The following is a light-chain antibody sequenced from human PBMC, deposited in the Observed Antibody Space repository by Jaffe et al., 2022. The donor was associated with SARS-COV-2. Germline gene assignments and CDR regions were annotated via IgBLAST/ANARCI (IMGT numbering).Light chain of an antibody. J-gene: IGKJ3*01. CDR1: QSVRSNY. V-gene: IGKV3-20*01. CDR3: QQCDTSPFT. CDR2: GAS. Sequence: EIVLTQSPATLSLSPGDRASLSCRASQSVRSNYLAWFQQKPGQAPRLLIYGASVRATGIPDRFSGSGSGTDFTLSISRLEPEDFAVYYCQQCDTSPFTFGPGTKVDI.